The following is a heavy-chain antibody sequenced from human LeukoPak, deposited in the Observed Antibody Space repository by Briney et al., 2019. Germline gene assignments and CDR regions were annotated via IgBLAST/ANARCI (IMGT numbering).Heavy chain of an antibody. D-gene: IGHD2-2*01. J-gene: IGHJ5*02. V-gene: IGHV3-21*01. CDR3: ARDVVPAALTNWFDP. CDR1: GFTFSSYS. Sequence: PGRSLRLSCAASGFTFSSYSMNWVRQAPGKGLEWVSSISSSSSYIYYADSVKGRFTISRDNAKNSLYLQMNSLRAEDTAVYYCARDVVPAALTNWFDPWGQGTLVTVSS. CDR2: ISSSSSYI.